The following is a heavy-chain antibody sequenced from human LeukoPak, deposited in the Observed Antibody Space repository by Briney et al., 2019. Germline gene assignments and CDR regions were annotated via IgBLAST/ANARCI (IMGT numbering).Heavy chain of an antibody. CDR1: GFTFSIYS. J-gene: IGHJ3*02. Sequence: GGSLRLSCAASGFTFSIYSMNWVRQAPGKGLERVSSISSSTSYIYYADSVNGRFTISRDNARNSLYLQMNSLRAEDTAVYYCARDLNDAFDIWGQGTMVTVSS. CDR2: ISSSTSYI. V-gene: IGHV3-21*01. CDR3: ARDLNDAFDI.